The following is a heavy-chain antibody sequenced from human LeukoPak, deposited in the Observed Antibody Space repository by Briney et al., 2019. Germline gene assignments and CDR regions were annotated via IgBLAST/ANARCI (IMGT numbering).Heavy chain of an antibody. D-gene: IGHD3-9*01. CDR3: GLVPDYFDGMDV. CDR2: IYYSGST. Sequence: SETLSLTCTVSGGSISSGGYYWSWIRQHPGKGLEWIGNIYYSGSTYYNPSLKSRVTISVDTSKNQFSLKLSSVTAADTAVYYCGLVPDYFDGMDVWGQGTTVTVSS. J-gene: IGHJ6*02. V-gene: IGHV4-31*03. CDR1: GGSISSGGYY.